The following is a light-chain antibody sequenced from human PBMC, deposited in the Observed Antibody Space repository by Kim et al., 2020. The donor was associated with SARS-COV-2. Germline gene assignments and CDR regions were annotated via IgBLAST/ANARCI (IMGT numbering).Light chain of an antibody. Sequence: ASVGDRVTITCRASQSISSWLAWYQQKPGKAPKLLIYDASSLESGVPSRFSGSGSGTEFTLTISSLQPDDFATYYCQQYNSYSATFGQGTKVEIK. CDR1: QSISSW. V-gene: IGKV1-5*01. J-gene: IGKJ1*01. CDR3: QQYNSYSAT. CDR2: DAS.